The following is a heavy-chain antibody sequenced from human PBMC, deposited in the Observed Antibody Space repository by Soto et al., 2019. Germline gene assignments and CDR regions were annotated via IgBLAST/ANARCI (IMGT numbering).Heavy chain of an antibody. Sequence: PGESLKISCKGSGYSFNSYWIGWVRQMPGKGLEWMGIIYPGDSDTRYSPSFQGQVTISADKSNSTAYLQWSSLKASDTAMYYCARHGSSTSFDYYYGMDVWGQGTTVTVS. J-gene: IGHJ6*02. CDR3: ARHGSSTSFDYYYGMDV. D-gene: IGHD2-2*01. V-gene: IGHV5-51*01. CDR2: IYPGDSDT. CDR1: GYSFNSYW.